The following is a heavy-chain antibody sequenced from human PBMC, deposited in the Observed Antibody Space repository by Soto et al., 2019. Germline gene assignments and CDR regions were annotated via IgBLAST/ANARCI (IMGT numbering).Heavy chain of an antibody. CDR2: INPNGGST. D-gene: IGHD2-15*01. V-gene: IGHV1-46*03. CDR1: GYSFTTYY. CDR3: AAFCSAGGCTQGPWN. Sequence: QVVQSGAEVRKPGASVKVSCKASGYSFTTYYIQWFRQAPGQGVEWMAIINPNGGSTNSAQKFQGRVTVTSDMSASTVYMELNSFRSDDTAVYDGAAFCSAGGCTQGPWNWGRGTMVTVSS. J-gene: IGHJ3*01.